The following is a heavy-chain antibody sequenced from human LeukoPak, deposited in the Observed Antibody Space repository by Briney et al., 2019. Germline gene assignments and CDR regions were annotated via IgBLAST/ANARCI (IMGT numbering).Heavy chain of an antibody. V-gene: IGHV3-74*01. Sequence: PGGSLRLSCAASDFTFSNYGMNWVRQPPGKGLVWVSRIYVDGRTTNYADSVKGRFTISRDNAKNTVYLEMNSLSVEDTATYYCIRDFRSADLWGQGTLVTVTS. CDR3: IRDFRSADL. CDR1: DFTFSNYG. CDR2: IYVDGRTT. J-gene: IGHJ5*02.